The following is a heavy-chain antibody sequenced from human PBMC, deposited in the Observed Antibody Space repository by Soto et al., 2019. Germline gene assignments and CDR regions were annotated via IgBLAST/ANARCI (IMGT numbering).Heavy chain of an antibody. V-gene: IGHV4-34*01. Sequence: QVQLQQWGAGLLKPSETLSLTCAVYGGSFSGYYWSWIRQPPGKGLEWIGEINHSGSTNYNPSLKSRVTISVDTSKNQFSLKLSSVTAADTAVYYCARASDYCSSTSCRHSWFDPWGQGTLVTVSS. CDR2: INHSGST. CDR3: ARASDYCSSTSCRHSWFDP. J-gene: IGHJ5*02. CDR1: GGSFSGYY. D-gene: IGHD2-2*01.